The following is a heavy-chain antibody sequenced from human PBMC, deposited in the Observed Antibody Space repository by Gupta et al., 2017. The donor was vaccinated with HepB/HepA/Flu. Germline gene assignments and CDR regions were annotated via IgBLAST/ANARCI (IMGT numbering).Heavy chain of an antibody. Sequence: QVQLVQSGAEVKKPGASVKVSCKASGYSFTGQHIHWVRQAPGQGLEWMGWINPNSGGTNYAQKFQDWVTMSRDTSISTAYMELRSLKXDXTAIYYXARGGGIALEFDYWGQGTLVTVSS. V-gene: IGHV1-2*04. CDR3: ARGGGIALEFDY. CDR2: INPNSGGT. CDR1: GYSFTGQH. D-gene: IGHD6-13*01. J-gene: IGHJ4*02.